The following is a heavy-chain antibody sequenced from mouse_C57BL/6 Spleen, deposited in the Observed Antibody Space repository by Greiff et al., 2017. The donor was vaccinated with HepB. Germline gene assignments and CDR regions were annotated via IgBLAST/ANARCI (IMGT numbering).Heavy chain of an antibody. Sequence: QVQLQQPGAELVRPGSSVKLSCKASGYTFTSYWMDWVKQRPGQGLEWIGNIYPSDSETHYNQKFKDKATLTVDKSSSTAYMQLSSLTSEDSAVYYCAREGAPYGGFAYWGQGTLVTVSA. J-gene: IGHJ3*01. CDR3: AREGAPYGGFAY. CDR2: IYPSDSET. D-gene: IGHD1-1*02. CDR1: GYTFTSYW. V-gene: IGHV1-61*01.